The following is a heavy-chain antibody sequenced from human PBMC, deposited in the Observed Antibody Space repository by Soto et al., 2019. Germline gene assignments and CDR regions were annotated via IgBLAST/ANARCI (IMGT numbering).Heavy chain of an antibody. CDR3: ARGRFGYGGNPPYDS. CDR1: GGSFSGYY. D-gene: IGHD4-17*01. J-gene: IGHJ4*02. CDR2: INHSGST. V-gene: IGHV4-34*01. Sequence: QVQLQQWGAGLLKPSETLSLTCAVYGGSFSGYYWSWIRQPPGKGLEWIGEINHSGSTNYNPSLKSRVTISVDTSKSQFSLKLSSVTAADTAVYYCARGRFGYGGNPPYDSWGQGTLVTVSS.